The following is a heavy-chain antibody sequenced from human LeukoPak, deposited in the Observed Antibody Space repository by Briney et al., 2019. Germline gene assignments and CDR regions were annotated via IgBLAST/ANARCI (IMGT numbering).Heavy chain of an antibody. V-gene: IGHV4-39*01. CDR2: IYYSGST. CDR1: GGSISSSSYY. J-gene: IGHJ3*02. Sequence: SETLSLTCTVSGGSISSSSYYWGWIRQPPGKGLEWIGSIYYSGSTYYNPSLKSRVTISVDTSKNQFSLKLSSVTAADTAVYYCARHLDRYCSSTSCSLGAFDIWGQGTMVAVSS. D-gene: IGHD2-2*01. CDR3: ARHLDRYCSSTSCSLGAFDI.